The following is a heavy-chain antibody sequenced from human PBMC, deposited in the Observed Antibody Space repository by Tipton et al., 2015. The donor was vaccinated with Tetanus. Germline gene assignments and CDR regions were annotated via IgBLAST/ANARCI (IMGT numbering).Heavy chain of an antibody. CDR1: RGPISSYY. Sequence: LRLSCSVSRGPISSYYWSWIRQPAGKGLEWIGHISNGNPDYAPSLKSRVTLSVDTSKNEFSLRLRSVTAADTGVYCCARGITDGYNRRFDYWGQGTLVAVSP. D-gene: IGHD5-24*01. V-gene: IGHV4-4*07. CDR2: ISNGNP. CDR3: ARGITDGYNRRFDY. J-gene: IGHJ4*02.